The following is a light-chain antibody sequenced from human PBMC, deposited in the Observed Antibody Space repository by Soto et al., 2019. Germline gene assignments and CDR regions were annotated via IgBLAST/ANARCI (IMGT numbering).Light chain of an antibody. Sequence: QAVVTQPPSASASLGASVTLTCTLTSDFSNYKVDWYQQRPGKGPRFVMRVGTDGIVGSKGDAIPDRFSVSGSCLNRFLTINNIQEEDEGYFHCGTDHGTVTKCVCVFGGGTKVTLL. V-gene: IGLV9-49*01. CDR3: GTDHGTVTKCVCV. CDR1: SDFSNYK. CDR2: VGTDGIVG. J-gene: IGLJ3*02.